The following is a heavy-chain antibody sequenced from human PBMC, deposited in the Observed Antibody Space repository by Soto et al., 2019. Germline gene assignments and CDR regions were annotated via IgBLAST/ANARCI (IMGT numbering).Heavy chain of an antibody. D-gene: IGHD5-18*01. J-gene: IGHJ4*02. CDR1: GFSLSTSGMC. V-gene: IGHV2-70*12. CDR2: IDWDDDK. Sequence: SGPTLVNPTQTLTLTCTFSGFSLSTSGMCVSWIRQPPGKALEWLAVIDWDDDKRYRTSLKTRLTISKDTSKNQVVLTMTNMDPVDTATYYCAHRFSLWGGRGYSSYWGQGTLVTVSS. CDR3: AHRFSLWGGRGYSSY.